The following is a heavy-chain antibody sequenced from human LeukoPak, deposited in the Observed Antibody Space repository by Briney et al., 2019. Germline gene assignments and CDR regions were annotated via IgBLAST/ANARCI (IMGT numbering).Heavy chain of an antibody. CDR2: ISRHNGDT. CDR1: GYSFTNYG. V-gene: IGHV1-18*01. Sequence: ASVKVSCKASGYSFTNYGISWVRQAPGQGLEWMGWISRHNGDTNYAQRFQGRVTMTTDTSTTTAYMELRSLRFDDTAVYYCARGLVYYYDSSGLLGYWGQGTLVTVSS. J-gene: IGHJ4*02. CDR3: ARGLVYYYDSSGLLGY. D-gene: IGHD3-22*01.